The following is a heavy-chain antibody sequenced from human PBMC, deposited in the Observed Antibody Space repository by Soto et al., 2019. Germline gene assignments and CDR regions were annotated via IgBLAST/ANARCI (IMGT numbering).Heavy chain of an antibody. CDR2: VYYSGNN. J-gene: IGHJ3*02. CDR3: ARHPRSGSTTWDDSFDI. Sequence: QLQLQESGPGLVQPSETLSLTCTVSGGSISTSSYYWDWVRQPPGKGLEWIGNVYYSGNNHYNPSLESRVTMSIDTSNNQFSLRLSSVTAADTAIYYCARHPRSGSTTWDDSFDISGQGTMVTVSS. CDR1: GGSISTSSYY. D-gene: IGHD6-13*01. V-gene: IGHV4-39*01.